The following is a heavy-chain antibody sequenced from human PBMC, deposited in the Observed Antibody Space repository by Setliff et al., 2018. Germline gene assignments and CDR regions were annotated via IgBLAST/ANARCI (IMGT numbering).Heavy chain of an antibody. J-gene: IGHJ5*02. CDR3: ARGPYNIYDRSGYGFTNWFDP. CDR1: GFTFSTYV. Sequence: GGSLRLSCAASGFTFSTYVMTWVRQAPGKGLEWVANIKQDGSEKYYVDSVKGRFTISRDNAKNSLYLQMNSLRAEDTAVYYCARGPYNIYDRSGYGFTNWFDPWGQGILVTVSS. CDR2: IKQDGSEK. D-gene: IGHD3-22*01. V-gene: IGHV3-7*01.